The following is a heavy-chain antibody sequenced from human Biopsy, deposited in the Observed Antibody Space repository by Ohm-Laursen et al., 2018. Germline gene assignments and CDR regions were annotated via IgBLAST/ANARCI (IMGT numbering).Heavy chain of an antibody. CDR2: VYCTGST. CDR3: ARDRGYYSDRTVPGYFDL. V-gene: IGHV4-59*01. CDR1: GDSISSYY. Sequence: SDTLSLTCTVSGDSISSYYWSWIRQSPGKGLEWIGYVYCTGSTGYNPSPQSRVTISVDTSKNHFSLRLRSVTPADTAIYYCARDRGYYSDRTVPGYFDLWGRGTLVTVSS. D-gene: IGHD3-22*01. J-gene: IGHJ2*01.